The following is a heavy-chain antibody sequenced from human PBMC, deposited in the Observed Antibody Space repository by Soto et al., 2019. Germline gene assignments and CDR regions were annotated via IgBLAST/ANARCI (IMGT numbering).Heavy chain of an antibody. CDR1: GFTFSSYG. Sequence: PGGSLRLSCAASGFTFSSYGMHWVRQAPGKGPEWVAVISYDGSNKYYADSVKGRFTISRDNSKNTLYLQMNSLRAEDTAVYYCAKDLVGATRAGGMDVWGQGTTVTVSS. V-gene: IGHV3-30*18. CDR3: AKDLVGATRAGGMDV. D-gene: IGHD1-26*01. CDR2: ISYDGSNK. J-gene: IGHJ6*02.